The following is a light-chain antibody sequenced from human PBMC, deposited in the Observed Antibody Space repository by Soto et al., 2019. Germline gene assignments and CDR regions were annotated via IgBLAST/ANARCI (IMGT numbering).Light chain of an antibody. Sequence: EIVLTQSPATLSLSPGARATLSCRASQSVSSYLAWYQQKPGQAPRLLIYDASNRATGIPARFSGSGSGTDFTLTSSSLAPEDFAVYYCQQRSNWPPTFGPGTKVDIK. CDR2: DAS. CDR3: QQRSNWPPT. J-gene: IGKJ3*01. CDR1: QSVSSY. V-gene: IGKV3-11*01.